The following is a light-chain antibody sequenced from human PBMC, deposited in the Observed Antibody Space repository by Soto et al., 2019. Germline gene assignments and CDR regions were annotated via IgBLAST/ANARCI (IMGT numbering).Light chain of an antibody. CDR3: QQSYDSPT. V-gene: IGKV1-39*01. J-gene: IGKJ5*01. CDR1: QTINTS. Sequence: DIQMTQSPSSLPASVGDRVTITCRASQTINTSLTWYQQKSGKAPKLLINAAFRLQSGVPSRFSGSGSGTDFTLTISSLHPEDSAIYFCQQSYDSPTFGQGTRLEIK. CDR2: AAF.